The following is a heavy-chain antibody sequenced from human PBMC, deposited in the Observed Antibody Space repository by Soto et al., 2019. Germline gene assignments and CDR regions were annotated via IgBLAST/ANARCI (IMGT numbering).Heavy chain of an antibody. V-gene: IGHV3-49*03. D-gene: IGHD6-19*01. J-gene: IGHJ4*02. CDR3: TTTYSSGWYESDY. CDR1: GFTFGDYA. Sequence: GGSLRLSCTASGFTFGDYAMSWFRQAPGKGLEWVGFIRSKAYGGTTEYAASVKGRFTISRDDSKSIAYLQMNSLKTEDTAVYYCTTTYSSGWYESDYWGQGTLVTVSS. CDR2: IRSKAYGGTT.